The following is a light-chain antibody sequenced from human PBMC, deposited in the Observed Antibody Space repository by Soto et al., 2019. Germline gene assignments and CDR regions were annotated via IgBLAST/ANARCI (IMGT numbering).Light chain of an antibody. CDR1: QSVNNY. CDR3: QQYNNWPWT. Sequence: IVLTHSPATLSFSPGEIATLSFRASQSVNNYLAWCQQKPGQPPRLLISDASNRATGIPGRFSGSGSGTDFTLTISSLQSEDFAIYYCQQYNNWPWTFGQGTKVDIK. J-gene: IGKJ1*01. V-gene: IGKV3-11*01. CDR2: DAS.